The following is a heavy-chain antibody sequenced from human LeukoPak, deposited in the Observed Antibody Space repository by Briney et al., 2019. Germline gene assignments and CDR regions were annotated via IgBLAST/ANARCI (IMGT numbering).Heavy chain of an antibody. J-gene: IGHJ6*03. CDR2: IIPIFGTA. CDR1: GGTFSSYA. Sequence: ASVKVSCKASGGTFSSYAISWVRQAPGQGLEWMGGIIPIFGTANYAQKFQGRVTITADESTSTAYMGLSSLRSEDTAVYYCASAVGGRWPLYYYYYYMDVWGKGTTVTISS. D-gene: IGHD3-16*01. CDR3: ASAVGGRWPLYYYYYYMDV. V-gene: IGHV1-69*13.